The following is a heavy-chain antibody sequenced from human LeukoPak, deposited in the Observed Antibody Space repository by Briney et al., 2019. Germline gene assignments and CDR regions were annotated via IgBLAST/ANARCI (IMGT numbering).Heavy chain of an antibody. D-gene: IGHD6-19*01. CDR2: INPNSGGT. Sequence: ASVKVSCKASGYTFTGYYMHWVRQAPGQGLEWMGRINPNSGGTNYAQKFQGRVTMTRDTSISTAYMELSKLRSDDTAVYYCARVIAVAGVVRRFDYWGQGTLVTVSS. CDR3: ARVIAVAGVVRRFDY. J-gene: IGHJ4*02. CDR1: GYTFTGYY. V-gene: IGHV1-2*06.